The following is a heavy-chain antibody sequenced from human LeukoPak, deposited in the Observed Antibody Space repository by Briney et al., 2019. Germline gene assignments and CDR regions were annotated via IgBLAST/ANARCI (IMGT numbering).Heavy chain of an antibody. CDR3: ARRGLGYCSGGSCYSFSSRENWFDP. J-gene: IGHJ5*02. CDR1: GYTFTSYY. V-gene: IGHV1-69*13. CDR2: IIPIFGTA. D-gene: IGHD2-15*01. Sequence: GASVKVSCKASGYTFTSYYMHWVRQAPGQGLEWMGGIIPIFGTANYAQKFQGRVTITADESTSTAHMELSSLRSEDTAVYYCARRGLGYCSGGSCYSFSSRENWFDPWGQGTLVTVSS.